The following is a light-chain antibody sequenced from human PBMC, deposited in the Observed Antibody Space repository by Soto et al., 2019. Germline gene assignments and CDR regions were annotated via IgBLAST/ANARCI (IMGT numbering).Light chain of an antibody. CDR2: DID. J-gene: IGLJ3*02. Sequence: QSVLTQPPSVSAAPGQKVTISCSGSSSNIENNFVSWYQQLPRTAPKLLIYDIDKRPSGIPDRFSASKSGTSATLVITGLQTGDEADYYCATVHGTLNAGVFGGGTKLTVL. V-gene: IGLV1-51*01. CDR3: ATVHGTLNAGV. CDR1: SSNIENNF.